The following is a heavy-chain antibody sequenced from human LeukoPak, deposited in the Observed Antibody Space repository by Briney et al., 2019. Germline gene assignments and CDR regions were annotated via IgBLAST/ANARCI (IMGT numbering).Heavy chain of an antibody. Sequence: GGSLRLSCAASGFTVSSNYMSWVRQAPGKGLEWVSIIYSGGSIYYADSVKGRFTISRDNSKNTLFLQMNSLRAEDTAVYYCARGYCSGSKCYSVWFDPWGQGTLVTVSS. V-gene: IGHV3-53*01. J-gene: IGHJ5*02. CDR2: IYSGGSI. CDR3: ARGYCSGSKCYSVWFDP. D-gene: IGHD2-15*01. CDR1: GFTVSSNY.